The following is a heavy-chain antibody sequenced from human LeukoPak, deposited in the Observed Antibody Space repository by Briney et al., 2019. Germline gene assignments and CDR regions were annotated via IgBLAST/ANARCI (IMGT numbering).Heavy chain of an antibody. CDR3: ARVREAYTNPFFDY. D-gene: IGHD4-11*01. J-gene: IGHJ4*02. V-gene: IGHV4-30-2*01. CDR1: AGSFSGDDYY. Sequence: SETLSLTCTVSAGSFSGDDYYWSWVRQPAGKGLEWIGYISHSGSAYYNPSLKSRVTISVDRSKNQFSLKLSSVTAADTAVYYCARVREAYTNPFFDYWGQGTLVTVSS. CDR2: ISHSGSA.